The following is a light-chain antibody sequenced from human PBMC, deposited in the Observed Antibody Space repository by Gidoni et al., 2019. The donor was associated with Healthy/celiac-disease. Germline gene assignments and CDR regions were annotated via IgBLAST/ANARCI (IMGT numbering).Light chain of an antibody. V-gene: IGKV3-15*01. CDR1: QSVSSN. CDR2: AAS. CDR3: QHYNNWPGPT. Sequence: EVVMTQSPATLSVSPGDRATLSCRASQSVSSNLAWYQQKPGQAPRLLLYAASTRATGVPARFSGSGSGTEFTLTISSLQSEDFAVYYSQHYNNWPGPTFXXXTKVEIK. J-gene: IGKJ1*01.